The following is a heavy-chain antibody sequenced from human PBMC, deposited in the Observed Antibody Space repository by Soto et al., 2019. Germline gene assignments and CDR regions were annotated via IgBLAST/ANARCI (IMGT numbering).Heavy chain of an antibody. CDR2: ISSSSSYT. V-gene: IGHV3-11*06. CDR3: ARDYDILTGYSHYYYYYGMDV. J-gene: IGHJ6*02. D-gene: IGHD3-9*01. Sequence: GGSLRLSCAASGFTFSDYYMSWIRQAPGKGLEWVSYISSSSSYTNYADSVKGRFTISRDNAKNSLYLQMNSLRAEDTAVYYCARDYDILTGYSHYYYYYGMDVWGQGTTVTVYS. CDR1: GFTFSDYY.